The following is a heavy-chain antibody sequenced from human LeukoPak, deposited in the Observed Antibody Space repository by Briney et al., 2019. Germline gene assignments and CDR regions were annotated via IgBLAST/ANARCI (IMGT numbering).Heavy chain of an antibody. D-gene: IGHD4-17*01. V-gene: IGHV1-8*01. CDR1: GYTFTSYD. CDR3: ARDRTFGDYFSSPSDY. CDR2: MNPNSGNT. Sequence: ASVKVSCKASGYTFTSYDINWVRQATGQGLEWMGWMNPNSGNTGYAQKFQGRVTMTRNTSISTAYMELSSLRSEDTAVYYCARDRTFGDYFSSPSDYWGQGTLFTVSS. J-gene: IGHJ4*02.